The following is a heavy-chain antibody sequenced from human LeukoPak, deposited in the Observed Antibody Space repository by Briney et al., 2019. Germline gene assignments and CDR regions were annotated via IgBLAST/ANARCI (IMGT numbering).Heavy chain of an antibody. J-gene: IGHJ3*02. Sequence: GGSLRLSCAASGFTFSNYALSWVRQAPGKGLEWVSAISGPGSSTYYGDSVKSRFTISRDNSKNTLYLQMDSLRAEDTAVYYCAKPGGPGIAARGAFDIWGQGTVVTVSS. V-gene: IGHV3-23*01. CDR1: GFTFSNYA. D-gene: IGHD6-25*01. CDR3: AKPGGPGIAARGAFDI. CDR2: ISGPGSST.